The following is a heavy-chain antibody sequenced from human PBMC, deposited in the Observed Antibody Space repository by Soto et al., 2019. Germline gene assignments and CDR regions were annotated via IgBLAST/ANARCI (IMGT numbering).Heavy chain of an antibody. CDR1: GFTFSSYA. Sequence: GGSLRLSCAASGFTFSSYAMSWVRQAPGKGLEWVSTISASGGSIYYADSVKGRLSISRDSPKNTLFLQMNSLRAEDTAVYYCARGDDRYSTNHVDYWGQGTLVTVS. D-gene: IGHD6-13*01. V-gene: IGHV3-23*01. CDR3: ARGDDRYSTNHVDY. J-gene: IGHJ4*02. CDR2: ISASGGSI.